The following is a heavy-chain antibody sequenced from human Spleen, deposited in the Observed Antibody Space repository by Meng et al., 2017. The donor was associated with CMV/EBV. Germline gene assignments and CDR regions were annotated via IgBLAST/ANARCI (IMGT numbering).Heavy chain of an antibody. CDR2: IRYDGSNK. V-gene: IGHV3-30*02. Sequence: GGSLRLSCAASGFILRNYGFHWVRQAPGKGLEWVSFIRYDGSNKYYADSVKGRFTISRDNSKNTLFLQMNSLRPEDTAVYFCAKGLVGATREFVWGQGTLVTVSS. CDR3: AKGLVGATREFV. CDR1: GFILRNYG. D-gene: IGHD1-26*01. J-gene: IGHJ4*02.